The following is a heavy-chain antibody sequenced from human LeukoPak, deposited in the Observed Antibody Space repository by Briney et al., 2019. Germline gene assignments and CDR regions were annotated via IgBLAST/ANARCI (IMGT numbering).Heavy chain of an antibody. Sequence: GASVTVSCTASGYTFTSYGISWVRQAPGQGLEWMGWISAYNGNTNYAQKLQGRVTMTTDTSTSTAYMELRSLRSDDTAVYYCAREGGTTVTPNGMDVWGKGTTVTVSS. CDR2: ISAYNGNT. CDR1: GYTFTSYG. V-gene: IGHV1-18*04. J-gene: IGHJ6*04. CDR3: AREGGTTVTPNGMDV. D-gene: IGHD4-17*01.